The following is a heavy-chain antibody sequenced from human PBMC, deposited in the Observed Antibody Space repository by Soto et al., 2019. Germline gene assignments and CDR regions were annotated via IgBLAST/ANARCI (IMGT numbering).Heavy chain of an antibody. V-gene: IGHV3-73*02. CDR2: IRSKANSYAT. Sequence: EVQLVESGGGLVQPGGTLKLSCAASGFTFSGSAMHWVRQASGKGLEWVGRIRSKANSYATAYAASVKGRFTISRDDSKNTAYLQMNSLKTEVTAVYYCTRPRGKEDSPYYYYGMDVWGQGTTVTVSS. J-gene: IGHJ6*02. CDR1: GFTFSGSA. CDR3: TRPRGKEDSPYYYYGMDV.